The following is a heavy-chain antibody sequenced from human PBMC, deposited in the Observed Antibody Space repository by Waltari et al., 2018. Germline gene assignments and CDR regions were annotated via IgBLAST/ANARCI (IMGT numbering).Heavy chain of an antibody. CDR3: AREDEQLADFDY. D-gene: IGHD6-13*01. CDR1: GGSISSHY. CDR2: IYYSGST. V-gene: IGHV4-59*11. J-gene: IGHJ4*02. Sequence: QVQLPESGPGLGKPSETLSLTCTVSGGSISSHYWSWIRQPPGKGLEWIGYIYYSGSTNYNPSLKSRVTISVDTSKNQFSLKLSSVTAADTAVYYCAREDEQLADFDYWGQGTLVTVSS.